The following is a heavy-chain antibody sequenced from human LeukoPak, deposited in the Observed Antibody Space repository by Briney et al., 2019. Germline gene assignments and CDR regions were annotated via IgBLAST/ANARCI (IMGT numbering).Heavy chain of an antibody. Sequence: ASVKVSCKASGYTFTGYYMHWVRQAPGQGLEWMGRINPNSGGTNYAQKFQGRVTITADTSTDTAYMELSSLRSEDTAVYYCATDLVGGQGTLVTVSS. CDR2: INPNSGGT. CDR3: ATDLV. J-gene: IGHJ4*02. D-gene: IGHD2-15*01. CDR1: GYTFTGYY. V-gene: IGHV1-2*06.